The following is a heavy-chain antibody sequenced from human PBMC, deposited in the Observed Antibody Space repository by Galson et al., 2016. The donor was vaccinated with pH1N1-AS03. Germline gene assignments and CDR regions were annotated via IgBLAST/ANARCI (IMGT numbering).Heavy chain of an antibody. J-gene: IGHJ5*02. D-gene: IGHD1-26*01. CDR1: GGTFNTYA. CDR2: IISIFGTT. CDR3: ARAQHPDIVGVTGGWFDP. Sequence: SVKVSCKASGGTFNTYAISWVRQAPGQGLEWMGGIISIFGTTNHAQKFQGRVTITADESTSSVYMELSNLRSEDTAVYYCARAQHPDIVGVTGGWFDPWGQGTLVTVSS. V-gene: IGHV1-69*13.